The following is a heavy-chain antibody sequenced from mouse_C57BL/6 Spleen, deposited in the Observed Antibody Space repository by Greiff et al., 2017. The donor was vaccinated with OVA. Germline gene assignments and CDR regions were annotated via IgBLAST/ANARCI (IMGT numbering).Heavy chain of an antibody. V-gene: IGHV5-17*01. CDR1: GFTFSDYG. CDR3: ARANPPFGY. J-gene: IGHJ2*01. CDR2: ISSGSSTI. Sequence: EVHLVESGGGLVKPGGSLKLSCAASGFTFSDYGMHWVRQAPEKGLEWVAYISSGSSTIYYADTVKGRFNISRDNAKNTLFLQMTSLRAEDTTMYYCARANPPFGYWGQGTTLTVSS.